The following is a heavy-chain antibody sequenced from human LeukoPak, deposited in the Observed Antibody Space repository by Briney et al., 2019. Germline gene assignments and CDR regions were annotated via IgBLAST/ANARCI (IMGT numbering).Heavy chain of an antibody. J-gene: IGHJ4*02. CDR1: GFTFTTHW. CDR3: AENWNCDF. D-gene: IGHD1-7*01. CDR2: IKPDGSDT. V-gene: IGHV3-74*01. Sequence: PGGSLRLSCGASGFTFTTHWIHWVRQAPGKGLVWVSRIKPDGSDTNYADSVKGRFTISRDNAKNTVYLQMNSLRAEDTAVYYCAENWNCDFWGQGTLVTVSS.